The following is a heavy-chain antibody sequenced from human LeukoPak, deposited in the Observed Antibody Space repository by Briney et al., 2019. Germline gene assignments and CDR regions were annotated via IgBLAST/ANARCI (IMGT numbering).Heavy chain of an antibody. J-gene: IGHJ4*02. CDR3: VRENYSSGWYGIIDY. CDR2: IYYSGNT. Sequence: SETLSLTCTVSGGSISNYYWSWIRQPPGKGLEWIGYIYYSGNTNYNPSLKSRVTISVDTSRNQFSLKLSSVTAADTAVYYCVRENYSSGWYGIIDYWGQGTLVTVSS. D-gene: IGHD6-19*01. CDR1: GGSISNYY. V-gene: IGHV4-59*01.